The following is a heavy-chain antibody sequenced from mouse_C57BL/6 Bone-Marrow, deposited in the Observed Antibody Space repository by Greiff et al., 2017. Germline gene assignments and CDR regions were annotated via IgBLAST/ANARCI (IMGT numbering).Heavy chain of an antibody. CDR2: IHPSDSDP. J-gene: IGHJ4*01. CDR3: TIGGSIYYGNYFFYAMDY. CDR1: GYTFTSYW. Sequence: VQLQQPGAELVKPGASVKVSCKASGYTFTSYWMHWVKQRPGQGLEWIGRIHPSDSDPNYNPKFKGKATLTVDKSSSTASMQLSSLTSEDSAVYYCTIGGSIYYGNYFFYAMDYWGQGTSVTVSS. V-gene: IGHV1-74*01. D-gene: IGHD2-1*01.